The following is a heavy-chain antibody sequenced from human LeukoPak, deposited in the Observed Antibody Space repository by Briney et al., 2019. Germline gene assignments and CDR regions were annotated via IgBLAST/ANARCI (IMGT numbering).Heavy chain of an antibody. CDR3: AKGHYYGSGSLDY. Sequence: GGSLRLSCVVSGITFRNYGMHWVRQAPGKGLEWVSAIGGRDGSTYYADSVKGRFTISRDNSKNTLYVQMNSLRAEDTAVYYCAKGHYYGSGSLDYWGQGTLVTVSS. CDR1: GITFRNYG. D-gene: IGHD3-10*01. CDR2: IGGRDGST. J-gene: IGHJ4*02. V-gene: IGHV3-23*01.